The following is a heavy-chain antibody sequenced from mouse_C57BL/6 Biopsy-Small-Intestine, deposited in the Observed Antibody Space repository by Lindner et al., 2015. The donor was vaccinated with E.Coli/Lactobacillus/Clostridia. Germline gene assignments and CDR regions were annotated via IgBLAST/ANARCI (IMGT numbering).Heavy chain of an antibody. CDR3: ARSDYDVGDYFDY. J-gene: IGHJ2*01. CDR1: GYTFTSYW. CDR2: VDPNSGGT. V-gene: IGHV1-72*01. D-gene: IGHD2-4*01. Sequence: VQLQESGAELVKPGASVKLSCKASGYTFTSYWMHWVKQRPGRGLEWIGRVDPNSGGTKYNEKFKRKATLTVDKPSSTAYMQLTSLTSEDSAVYYCARSDYDVGDYFDYWGQGTTLTVSS.